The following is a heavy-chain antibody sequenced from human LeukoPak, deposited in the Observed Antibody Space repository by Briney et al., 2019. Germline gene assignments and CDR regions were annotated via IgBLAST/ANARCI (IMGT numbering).Heavy chain of an antibody. V-gene: IGHV1-69*13. CDR3: ARAMSLDGYNHFDY. J-gene: IGHJ4*02. Sequence: SVKVSCKASGGTFNSYAICWVRQAPGQGLEWMGGIMPVFGSANYAQNLQGRVTITADESTNTAYMELSSLRSEDTAVYYCARAMSLDGYNHFDYWGQGTLVTVSS. CDR1: GGTFNSYA. D-gene: IGHD5-24*01. CDR2: IMPVFGSA.